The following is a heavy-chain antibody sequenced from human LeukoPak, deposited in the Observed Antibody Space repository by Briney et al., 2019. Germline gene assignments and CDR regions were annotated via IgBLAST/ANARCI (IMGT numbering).Heavy chain of an antibody. J-gene: IGHJ4*02. D-gene: IGHD6-19*01. CDR2: INAGNGNT. Sequence: ASVKVSCKASGYTFTSYAMHWVRQAPGQRLEWMGWINAGNGNTKYSQKFQGRVTITRDTSASTAYMELSSLRSEDTAVYYCARVGARCLAVAGTALSYWGQGTLVTVSS. CDR1: GYTFTSYA. CDR3: ARVGARCLAVAGTALSY. V-gene: IGHV1-3*01.